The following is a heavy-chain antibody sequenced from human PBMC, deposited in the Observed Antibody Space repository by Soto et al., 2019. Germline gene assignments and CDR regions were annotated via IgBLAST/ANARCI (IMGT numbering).Heavy chain of an antibody. J-gene: IGHJ4*02. V-gene: IGHV3-49*03. CDR2: IRSKAYGGTT. CDR3: ARESEGLTSNFDY. Sequence: PGGSLRLSCTASGFTFGDYAMSWFRQAPGKGLEWVGFIRSKAYGGTTEYAASVKGRFTISRDDSKSIAYLQMNSLRAEDTAVYYCARESEGLTSNFDYWGQGTLVTVSS. CDR1: GFTFGDYA.